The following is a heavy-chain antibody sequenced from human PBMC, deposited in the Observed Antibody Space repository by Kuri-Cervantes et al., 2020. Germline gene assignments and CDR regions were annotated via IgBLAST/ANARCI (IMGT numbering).Heavy chain of an antibody. D-gene: IGHD6-13*01. CDR3: ARDSTPEYSSSWNY. J-gene: IGHJ4*02. CDR1: GYTFTSYD. Sequence: ASVKVSCKASGYTFTSYDINWVRQATGQGLEWMGWMNPNSGNTGYAQKFQGRVTMTRDTSTSTVYMELSSLRSEDTAVYYCARDSTPEYSSSWNYWGQGTLVTVSS. CDR2: MNPNSGNT. V-gene: IGHV1-8*01.